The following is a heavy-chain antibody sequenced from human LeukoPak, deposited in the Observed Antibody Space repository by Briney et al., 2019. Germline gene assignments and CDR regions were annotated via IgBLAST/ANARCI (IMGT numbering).Heavy chain of an antibody. D-gene: IGHD3-22*01. J-gene: IGHJ4*02. CDR3: ARGLDYYDSSGLVDY. CDR1: GFTFSSYA. CDR2: ISYDGSNK. V-gene: IGHV3-30*04. Sequence: GRSLRLSCAASGFTFSSYAMHCVRQAPGKGLEWVAGISYDGSNKYYADSVEGRLTISRDNSKNTLYLQMNSLRAEDTAVYYCARGLDYYDSSGLVDYWGQGTLVTVSS.